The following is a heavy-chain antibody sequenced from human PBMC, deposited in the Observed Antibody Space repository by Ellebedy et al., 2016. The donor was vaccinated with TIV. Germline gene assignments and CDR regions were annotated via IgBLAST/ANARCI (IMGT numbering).Heavy chain of an antibody. D-gene: IGHD3-10*01. V-gene: IGHV3-23*01. CDR1: GFTFDNYA. CDR3: SKHPPFDSGTYLRYFDY. Sequence: PGGSLRLSCATSGFTFDNYAMRWFRQAPGKGLEWVSVVGADGGTTFYAESVRGRFTISRDNSKNTLFLQMDSLGAEDTAIYYCSKHPPFDSGTYLRYFDYWGQGTLVTVSS. CDR2: VGADGGTT. J-gene: IGHJ4*02.